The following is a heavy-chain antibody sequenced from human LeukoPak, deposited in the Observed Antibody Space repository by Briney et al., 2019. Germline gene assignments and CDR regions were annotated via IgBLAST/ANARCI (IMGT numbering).Heavy chain of an antibody. CDR3: ALGEMATIVPDY. CDR1: GGTFSSYA. D-gene: IGHD5-24*01. CDR2: IIPIFGTA. V-gene: IGHV1-69*05. J-gene: IGHJ4*02. Sequence: SVKVSCKASGGTFSSYAISWVRQAPGQGLEWMGGIIPIFGTANYAQKFQGRVTITTDESTSTAYMELSRLRSEDTAVYYCALGEMATIVPDYWGQGTLVTVSS.